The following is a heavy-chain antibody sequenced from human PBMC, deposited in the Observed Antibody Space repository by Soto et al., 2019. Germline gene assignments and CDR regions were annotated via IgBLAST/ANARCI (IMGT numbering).Heavy chain of an antibody. V-gene: IGHV4-4*02. Sequence: PSETLSLTCVVSDGSISGINWWYWVRQPPGKGLEWIGEIYHSGSTHYNPSLKSRVTISVDKSKNQFSLKLSSVTAEDTAVYYCARLGPYASGTYSFRHNRFDPWGQGTLVTVSS. J-gene: IGHJ5*02. D-gene: IGHD3-10*01. CDR1: DGSISGINW. CDR2: IYHSGST. CDR3: ARLGPYASGTYSFRHNRFDP.